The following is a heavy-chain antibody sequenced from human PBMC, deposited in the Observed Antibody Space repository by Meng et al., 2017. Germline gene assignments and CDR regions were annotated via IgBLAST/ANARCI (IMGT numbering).Heavy chain of an antibody. CDR3: ARDYGDYAWIAKRWFDP. V-gene: IGHV1-69*01. D-gene: IGHD4-17*01. CDR1: GGTLSSYA. J-gene: IGHJ5*02. Sequence: QVQLVQSWAEVKKPGSSVKVSCKASGGTLSSYAISWVRQAPGQGLEWMGGIIPIFGTANYAQKFQGRVTITADESTSTAYMELSSLRSEDTAVYYCARDYGDYAWIAKRWFDPWGQGTLVTVSS. CDR2: IIPIFGTA.